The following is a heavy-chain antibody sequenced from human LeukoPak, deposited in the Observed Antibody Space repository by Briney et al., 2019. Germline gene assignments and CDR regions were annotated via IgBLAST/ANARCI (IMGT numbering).Heavy chain of an antibody. D-gene: IGHD4-23*01. CDR1: GFTFSSYW. CDR3: AREWYDYGGNSGDAYGY. CDR2: IKQDGSEK. V-gene: IGHV3-7*01. Sequence: GGSLRLSCAASGFTFSSYWMRWVRQAPGKGLEWLANIKQDGSEKYYVDSVKGRFTISRDNAKNSLYLQMNSLRAEDTAVYYCAREWYDYGGNSGDAYGYWGQGTLATVSS. J-gene: IGHJ4*02.